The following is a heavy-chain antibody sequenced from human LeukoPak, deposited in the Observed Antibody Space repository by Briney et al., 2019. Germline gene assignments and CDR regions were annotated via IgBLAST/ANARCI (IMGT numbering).Heavy chain of an antibody. J-gene: IGHJ4*02. D-gene: IGHD1-26*01. CDR2: INPNSGGT. CDR1: GYTFTDYY. V-gene: IGHV1-2*02. CDR3: TRALGSDY. Sequence: ASVKVSCKASGYTFTDYYMNWVRQAPGQGLEWMGWINPNSGGTNYAQKSQGRVTITRDTSISTAYMELSSLYSDDTAMYYCTRALGSDYWGQGTLVTVSS.